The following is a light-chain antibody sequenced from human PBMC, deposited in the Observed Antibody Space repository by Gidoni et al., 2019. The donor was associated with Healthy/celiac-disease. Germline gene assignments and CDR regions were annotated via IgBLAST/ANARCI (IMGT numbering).Light chain of an antibody. V-gene: IGKV6-21*02. J-gene: IGKJ1*01. CDR1: QSICSS. CDR2: YAS. Sequence: ELVLTQSTDLQSVTPKEKVTITCRASQSICSSLHWYQQKPDTSPKLLNKYASQSSSGVPSRFGGSGSGTDFTLTSNSLEAEDAATYYCHQSSSLKTFGQXTKVEIK. CDR3: HQSSSLKT.